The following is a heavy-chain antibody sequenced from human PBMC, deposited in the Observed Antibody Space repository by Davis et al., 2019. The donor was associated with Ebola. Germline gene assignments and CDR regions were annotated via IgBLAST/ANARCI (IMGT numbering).Heavy chain of an antibody. D-gene: IGHD2-2*01. CDR3: ARDRIVVVPAAILYYYYGMDV. V-gene: IGHV3-21*04. CDR1: GFTFSSYA. Sequence: GGSLRLSCAASGFTFSSYAMSWVRQAPGKGLEWVSSISSSSSYIYYADSVKGRFTISRDNAKNSLYLQMNSLRAEDTAVYYCARDRIVVVPAAILYYYYGMDVWGQGTTVTVSS. J-gene: IGHJ6*02. CDR2: ISSSSSYI.